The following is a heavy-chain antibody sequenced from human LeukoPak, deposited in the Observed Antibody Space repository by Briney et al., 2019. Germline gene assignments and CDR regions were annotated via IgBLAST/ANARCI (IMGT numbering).Heavy chain of an antibody. J-gene: IGHJ6*02. CDR3: ARDDDYIRYYGMDV. CDR2: ISSSGSTI. CDR1: GFTFSDYY. Sequence: GGSLRLSRAASGFTFSDYYMSWIRQAPGNGLEWVSYISSSGSTIYYADSVKGRFTISRDNAKNSLYLQMNSLRAEDTAVYYCARDDDYIRYYGMDVWGQGTTVTVSS. D-gene: IGHD4/OR15-4a*01. V-gene: IGHV3-11*01.